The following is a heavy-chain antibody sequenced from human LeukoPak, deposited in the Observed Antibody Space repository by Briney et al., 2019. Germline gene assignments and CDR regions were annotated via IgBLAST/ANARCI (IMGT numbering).Heavy chain of an antibody. Sequence: PGGSLRLSCAASGFTFNNYWLSWVRQGPGKGLVWVARASSDGSSTVYADSVKGRFTISRDNAKKTLYLQMKNLRAEDTAIYYCARDSDAGFDYWGRGTLVTVSS. CDR2: ASSDGSST. V-gene: IGHV3-74*01. J-gene: IGHJ4*02. CDR3: ARDSDAGFDY. CDR1: GFTFNNYW.